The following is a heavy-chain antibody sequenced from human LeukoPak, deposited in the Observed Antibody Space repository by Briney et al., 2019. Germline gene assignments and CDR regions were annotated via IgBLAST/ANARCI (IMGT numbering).Heavy chain of an antibody. CDR3: ARDGPELLWFGELFSHGYGMDV. J-gene: IGHJ6*02. V-gene: IGHV4-59*12. D-gene: IGHD3-10*01. CDR2: IYYRGST. CDR1: GGSISSYY. Sequence: PSETLSLTCTVSGGSISSYYWSWIRQPPGKGLEWIGYIYYRGSTNYNPSLKSRVTISVDTSKNQFSLKLSSVTAADTAVYYCARDGPELLWFGELFSHGYGMDVWGQGTTVTVSS.